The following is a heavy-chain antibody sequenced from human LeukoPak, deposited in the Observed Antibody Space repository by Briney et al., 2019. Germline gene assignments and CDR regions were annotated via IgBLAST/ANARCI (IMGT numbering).Heavy chain of an antibody. Sequence: PGRSLRLSCAASRFTFSSYGMHWVRQAPGKGLEGVAVISYDGSNKYYADSVRGRFTISRDNTTNTLYLQMNSLRAEDTAVYYCAKGGYFDWLLIGSYYFDYWGQGTLVTVSS. J-gene: IGHJ4*02. CDR1: RFTFSSYG. CDR3: AKGGYFDWLLIGSYYFDY. CDR2: ISYDGSNK. D-gene: IGHD3-9*01. V-gene: IGHV3-30*18.